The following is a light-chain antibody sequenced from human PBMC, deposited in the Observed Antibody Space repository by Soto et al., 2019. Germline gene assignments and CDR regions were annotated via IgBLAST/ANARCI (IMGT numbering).Light chain of an antibody. J-gene: IGKJ3*01. CDR2: GAS. CDR3: QQYGSSPVT. V-gene: IGKV3-20*01. CDR1: QSVSSSY. Sequence: EIVLTQSAGTLSLSPGERATLSCRASQSVSSSYLAWYQQKPGQAPRLLIYGASSRATGIPDRFSGSGSGTDFTLTISRLEPEDFAVYYCQQYGSSPVTFGTGTKVDIK.